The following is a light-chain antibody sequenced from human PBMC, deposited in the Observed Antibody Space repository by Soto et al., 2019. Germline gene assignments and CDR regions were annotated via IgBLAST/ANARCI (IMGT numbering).Light chain of an antibody. CDR3: QQYYTWPS. Sequence: DIQITQSPSTLSGSLGDRVTITCRASQTISSCLAWYHQKQCKALKLVIYKAYTLKSGVRSRFSGCGSGTEFTLTIRSLESEDFAVYYCQQYYTWPSCGQGTRLEIK. CDR2: KAY. V-gene: IGKV1-5*03. J-gene: IGKJ5*01. CDR1: QTISSC.